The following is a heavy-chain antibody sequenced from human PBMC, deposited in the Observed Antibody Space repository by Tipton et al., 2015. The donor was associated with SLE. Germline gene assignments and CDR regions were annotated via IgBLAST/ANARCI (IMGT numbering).Heavy chain of an antibody. CDR1: GGSIRSGSYY. Sequence: TLSLTCTVSGGSIRSGSYYWSWIRQSAGKGLEWIGRIYAGGTTNYRRIHPNGSTNYNPSFQSRVTISVETSEIQFSLKLSSVTAADTAVYYCARSANWGSPYDAFDIWGQGTMVTVSS. CDR3: ARSANWGSPYDAFDI. V-gene: IGHV4-61*02. D-gene: IGHD7-27*01. J-gene: IGHJ3*02. CDR2: IYAGGTTNYRRIHPNGST.